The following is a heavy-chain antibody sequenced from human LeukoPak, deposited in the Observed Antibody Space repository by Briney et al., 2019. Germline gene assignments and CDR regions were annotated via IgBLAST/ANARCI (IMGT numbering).Heavy chain of an antibody. Sequence: QPGGSLRLSCAASGFTFGSSAMSWVRQAPGKGPEWVSTFSRSGPDTYYADSVKGRFTIFRDNSKNTLYLQMNSLRAEDTAVYYCAKGSLGSRYYFDYWGQGTLVTVSS. J-gene: IGHJ4*02. CDR2: FSRSGPDT. CDR1: GFTFGSSA. CDR3: AKGSLGSRYYFDY. V-gene: IGHV3-23*01. D-gene: IGHD6-13*01.